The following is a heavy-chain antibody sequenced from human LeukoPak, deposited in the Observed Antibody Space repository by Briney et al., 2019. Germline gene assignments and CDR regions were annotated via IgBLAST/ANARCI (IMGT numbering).Heavy chain of an antibody. CDR2: INPSGGST. Sequence: ASVKVSCKASGYTFTSYYMHWVRQAPGQGLEWMGIINPSGGSTSYAQKFQGRVTMTRDTTTSTVYMELSSPRSEDTAVYYCARDTAMVRGVSSRNWFDPWGQGTLVTVSS. D-gene: IGHD3-10*01. CDR1: GYTFTSYY. J-gene: IGHJ5*02. CDR3: ARDTAMVRGVSSRNWFDP. V-gene: IGHV1-46*01.